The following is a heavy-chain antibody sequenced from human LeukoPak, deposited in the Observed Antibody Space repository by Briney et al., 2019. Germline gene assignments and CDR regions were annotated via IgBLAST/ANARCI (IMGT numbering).Heavy chain of an antibody. Sequence: GGSLRLSCAASGFSFNNYGMNWVRQAPGKGLEWVSAISRSGDSTYYAASVKGRFTISRDNSENTLFLQMSSLRADDTAVYFCARNRPAGYDYDYGFELQHWGQGTLVTVSS. D-gene: IGHD4/OR15-4a*01. CDR3: ARNRPAGYDYDYGFELQH. CDR2: ISRSGDST. J-gene: IGHJ1*01. V-gene: IGHV3-23*01. CDR1: GFSFNNYG.